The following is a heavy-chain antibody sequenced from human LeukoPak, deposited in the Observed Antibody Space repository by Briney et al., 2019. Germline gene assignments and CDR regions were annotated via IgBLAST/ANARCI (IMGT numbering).Heavy chain of an antibody. Sequence: ASVKVSCKTSGYSFTDYYMHWVRQAPGQGLEWMGWINPNSGGTSSAQKFQGRVTMTRDTTITTVYMEVSWLTSDDTAIYYCARADRLHGGPYLIGPWGQGTLVTVSS. J-gene: IGHJ5*02. D-gene: IGHD2-21*01. CDR1: GYSFTDYY. V-gene: IGHV1-2*02. CDR2: INPNSGGT. CDR3: ARADRLHGGPYLIGP.